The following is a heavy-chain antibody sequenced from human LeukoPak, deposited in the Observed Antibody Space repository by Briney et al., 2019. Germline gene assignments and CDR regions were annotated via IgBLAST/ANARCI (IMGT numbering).Heavy chain of an antibody. CDR2: INHGGRT. CDR3: ARGLELGYCSGASCYIWFDP. D-gene: IGHD2-2*02. Sequence: SETLSLTCVVSGGSFSGYYWSWIRQPPGKGLEWIGEINHGGRTNYSPSLKSRVTISVDTSKNQFSLNLSSVTAADTAVYYCARGLELGYCSGASCYIWFDPGGQGTLVTVSS. V-gene: IGHV4-34*01. J-gene: IGHJ5*02. CDR1: GGSFSGYY.